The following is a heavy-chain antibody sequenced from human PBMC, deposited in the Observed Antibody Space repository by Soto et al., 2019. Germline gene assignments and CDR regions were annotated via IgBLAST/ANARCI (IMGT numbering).Heavy chain of an antibody. CDR1: GFTFSRYA. J-gene: IGHJ6*02. Sequence: GGSLRLSCAASGFTFSRYAMAWVRQTPGKRLDWVAVISGSGDRTNFADSVKGRFTISRDNSKDTLYLQMNSLRAEDTALYYCVKDKYCSSTNCHSAMDVWGQGTTVTVSS. CDR3: VKDKYCSSTNCHSAMDV. D-gene: IGHD2-2*01. V-gene: IGHV3-23*01. CDR2: ISGSGDRT.